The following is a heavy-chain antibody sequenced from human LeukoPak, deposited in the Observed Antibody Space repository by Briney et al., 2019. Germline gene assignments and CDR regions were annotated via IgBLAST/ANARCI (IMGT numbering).Heavy chain of an antibody. Sequence: PGGSLRLSCAASGFTFSSYAMHWVRQAPGKGLEWVAVISYDGSNKYYADSVKGRFTISRDNSKNTLYLQMNSLRAEDTAVYYCARGNSPLFYSSAPDYWDQGTLVTVSS. J-gene: IGHJ4*02. V-gene: IGHV3-30-3*01. CDR3: ARGNSPLFYSSAPDY. D-gene: IGHD6-19*01. CDR2: ISYDGSNK. CDR1: GFTFSSYA.